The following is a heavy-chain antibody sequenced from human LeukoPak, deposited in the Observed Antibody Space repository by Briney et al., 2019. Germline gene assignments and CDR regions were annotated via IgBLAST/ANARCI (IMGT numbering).Heavy chain of an antibody. CDR2: ISSSSSYI. J-gene: IGHJ4*02. D-gene: IGHD6-19*01. Sequence: GGSLRLSCAASGFTFSSYSMNWVRQAPGKGLEWVSSISSSSSYIYYADSVKGRFTISRDNAKNSLYLQTNSLRAEDTAVYYCAREASIAVAGKAGIFDYWGQGTLVTVSS. CDR3: AREASIAVAGKAGIFDY. V-gene: IGHV3-21*01. CDR1: GFTFSSYS.